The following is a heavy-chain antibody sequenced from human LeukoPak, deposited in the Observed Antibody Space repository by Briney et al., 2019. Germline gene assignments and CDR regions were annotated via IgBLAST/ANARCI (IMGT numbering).Heavy chain of an antibody. D-gene: IGHD5-12*01. Sequence: HSGRSLRLSCAASGFTFSSYAMHWVRQAPGKGLEWVAVISYDGSNKYYADSVKGRFTISRDNSKYTLYLQMNSLRAEDTAVYYCARPLYSASYWDAFDIWGQGTMVTVSS. CDR3: ARPLYSASYWDAFDI. V-gene: IGHV3-30-3*01. CDR1: GFTFSSYA. J-gene: IGHJ3*02. CDR2: ISYDGSNK.